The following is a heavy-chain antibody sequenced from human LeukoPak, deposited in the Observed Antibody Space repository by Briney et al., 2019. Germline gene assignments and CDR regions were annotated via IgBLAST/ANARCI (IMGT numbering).Heavy chain of an antibody. D-gene: IGHD1-26*01. CDR3: ARRGAGFFDY. V-gene: IGHV4-59*08. J-gene: IGHJ4*02. CDR1: KGSMSHYY. Sequence: SETLSLNCTVSKGSMSHYYWSWIRQPPGKGLEWIGYIYYLGSTNYNPSLTSRVTISVDTSKNQFSLKLTSVTAADTAVYYCARRGAGFFDYWGQGALVTVTS. CDR2: IYYLGST.